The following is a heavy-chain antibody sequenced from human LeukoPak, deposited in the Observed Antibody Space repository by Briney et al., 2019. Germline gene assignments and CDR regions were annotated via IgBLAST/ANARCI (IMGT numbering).Heavy chain of an antibody. J-gene: IGHJ4*02. CDR3: AGSSNGWSLGY. CDR1: GGTFSSYA. CDR2: SIPIFGPA. D-gene: IGHD2-15*01. Sequence: AVKVSCKASGGTFSSYAISWVRQAPGQGLEWMGGSIPIFGPAIYAQKFQGRVTITADESTSTAYMVLRRLRSEETAVYYCAGSSNGWSLGYWGQGTLVTVSS. V-gene: IGHV1-69*01.